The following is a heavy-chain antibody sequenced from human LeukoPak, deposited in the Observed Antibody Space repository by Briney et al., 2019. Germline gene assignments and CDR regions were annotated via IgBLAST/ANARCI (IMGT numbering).Heavy chain of an antibody. CDR2: ITSGFTV. D-gene: IGHD3-10*01. J-gene: IGHJ4*02. V-gene: IGHV3-23*01. CDR3: AKSYDYGSDSSYMAFDC. CDR1: GFTFSNDG. Sequence: AGGSLRPSCAASGFTFSNDGMSWVRQAPGKGLEWVSVITSGFTVHSADSVKGRFTITSDNSKKTLKLQSNSMRAEDTARYYCAKSYDYGSDSSYMAFDCWGQGALATVSS.